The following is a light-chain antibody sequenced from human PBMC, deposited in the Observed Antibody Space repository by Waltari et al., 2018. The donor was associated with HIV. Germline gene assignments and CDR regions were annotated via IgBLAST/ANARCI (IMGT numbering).Light chain of an antibody. CDR2: SVS. CDR1: RGDLGDCNY. Sequence: HSAMTHPASVSGSLGQPSTIPCTVTRGDLGDCNYVPCYQQHTGEVPKVLIFSVSNRPSGVSSRFSGSKAGNTASLTLSGLQAEDEADYYCSSYTSNNTWVFGGGTKLTVL. J-gene: IGLJ3*02. CDR3: SSYTSNNTWV. V-gene: IGLV2-14*03.